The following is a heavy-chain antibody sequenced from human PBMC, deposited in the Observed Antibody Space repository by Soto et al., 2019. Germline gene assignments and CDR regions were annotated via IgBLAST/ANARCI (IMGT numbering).Heavy chain of an antibody. CDR1: GGTFSSYT. D-gene: IGHD5-18*01. CDR2: IIPILDIA. V-gene: IGHV1-69*08. Sequence: QVQLVQSGAEVKKPGSSVKVSCKASGGTFSSYTISWVRQAPGQGLEWMGRIIPILDIANYAQKFQGRVTITADKSTSTAYMELSSLRSEDTAVYYCARDLLGRPHTAMGTPSFDYWGQGTLVTVSS. CDR3: ARDLLGRPHTAMGTPSFDY. J-gene: IGHJ4*02.